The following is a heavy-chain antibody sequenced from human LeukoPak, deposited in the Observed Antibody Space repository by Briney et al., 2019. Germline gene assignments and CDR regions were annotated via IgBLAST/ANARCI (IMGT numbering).Heavy chain of an antibody. D-gene: IGHD6-13*01. CDR3: ARGRSTKQQLVRGSILEFDY. CDR2: INPSGGST. Sequence: ASVKVSCKASGYTFTSYYMHWVRQAPGQGLEWMGIINPSGGSTSYAQKSQGRVTMTRDMSTSTVYMELSSLRSEDTAVYYCARGRSTKQQLVRGSILEFDYWGQGTLVTVSS. J-gene: IGHJ4*02. CDR1: GYTFTSYY. V-gene: IGHV1-46*01.